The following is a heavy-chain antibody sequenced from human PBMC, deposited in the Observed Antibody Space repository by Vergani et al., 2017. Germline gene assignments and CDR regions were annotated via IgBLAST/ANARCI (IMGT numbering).Heavy chain of an antibody. J-gene: IGHJ4*02. CDR1: GFTFSSYA. Sequence: EVQLLESGGGLVQPGGSLRLSCAASGFTFSSYAMSWVRQAPGKGLEWVSAISGSGGSTYYADSVQGRFTISRDNSKNMLYLQMNSMRAEDTAVYYCAKDGEGYSYGYRHFDYWGQGTLVTVSS. D-gene: IGHD5-18*01. V-gene: IGHV3-23*01. CDR3: AKDGEGYSYGYRHFDY. CDR2: ISGSGGST.